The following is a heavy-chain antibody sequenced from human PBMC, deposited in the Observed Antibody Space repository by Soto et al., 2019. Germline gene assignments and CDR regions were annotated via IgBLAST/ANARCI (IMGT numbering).Heavy chain of an antibody. CDR1: GGSISSGGYY. V-gene: IGHV4-31*03. D-gene: IGHD5-12*01. Sequence: QVQLQESGPGLVKPSQTLSLTCTVSGGSISSGGYYWSWIRQHPGKGLEWFGYIYYSGSTYYNPSLKSRVTISVDTSKNQFSLKLSSVTAADTAVYYCVRETDSGFLFGNDAFDIWGQGTMVTVSS. J-gene: IGHJ3*02. CDR3: VRETDSGFLFGNDAFDI. CDR2: IYYSGST.